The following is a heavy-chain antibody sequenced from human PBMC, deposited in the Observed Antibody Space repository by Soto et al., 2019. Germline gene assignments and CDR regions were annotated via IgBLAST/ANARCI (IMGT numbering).Heavy chain of an antibody. CDR2: INHSGDT. CDR1: GGSFSGYY. V-gene: IGHV4-34*01. D-gene: IGHD2-15*01. J-gene: IGHJ5*02. Sequence: PSETLSLTCAVYGGSFSGYYRSWIRQPPGKGLEWIGEINHSGDTNYNPSLRSRVTISVDVSKSQFSLKLFSVTAADTAVYFCARQIGRGWFAPWGQGILVTVS. CDR3: ARQIGRGWFAP.